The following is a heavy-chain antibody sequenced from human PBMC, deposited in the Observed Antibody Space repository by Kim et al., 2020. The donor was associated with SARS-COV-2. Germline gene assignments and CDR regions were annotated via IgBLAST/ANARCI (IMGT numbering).Heavy chain of an antibody. D-gene: IGHD5-12*01. V-gene: IGHV4-4*02. CDR2: IYHSGST. CDR3: ARANGEDIVATIPVGFDP. CDR1: GGSISSSNW. Sequence: SETLSLTCAVSGGSISSSNWWTWVRQPPGKGLEWIGEIYHSGSTNYNPSLKSRVTISVDKSKNQFSLKLSSVTAADTAVYYCARANGEDIVATIPVGFDPWGQGTLVTVSS. J-gene: IGHJ5*02.